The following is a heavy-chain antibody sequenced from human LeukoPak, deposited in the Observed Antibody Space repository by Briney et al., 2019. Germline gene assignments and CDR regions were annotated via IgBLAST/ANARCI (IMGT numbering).Heavy chain of an antibody. Sequence: PGGSLRLSCAASGFTFSSYAMHWVRQAPGKGLEWVAVISYDGSNKYYADSVKGRFTISRDNSKNTLYLQMNSLGAEDTAVYYCARDREPYCSGGSYYPFLFDYWGQGTLVTVSS. CDR3: ARDREPYCSGGSYYPFLFDY. D-gene: IGHD2-15*01. J-gene: IGHJ4*02. CDR2: ISYDGSNK. CDR1: GFTFSSYA. V-gene: IGHV3-30-3*01.